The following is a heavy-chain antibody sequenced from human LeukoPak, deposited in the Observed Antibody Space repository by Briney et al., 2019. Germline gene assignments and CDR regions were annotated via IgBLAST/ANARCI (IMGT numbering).Heavy chain of an antibody. V-gene: IGHV4-34*01. CDR3: ARTLAAIRGFGP. D-gene: IGHD2-15*01. CDR1: GGSFSGYY. Sequence: PSETLSLTCAVYGGSFSGYYWSWIRQPPGKGLEWIGEINHSGSTNYNPSLKSRVTISVDTSKNQFSLKLSAVTAADTGVYYCARTLAAIRGFGPWGQGTLVTVSS. J-gene: IGHJ5*02. CDR2: INHSGST.